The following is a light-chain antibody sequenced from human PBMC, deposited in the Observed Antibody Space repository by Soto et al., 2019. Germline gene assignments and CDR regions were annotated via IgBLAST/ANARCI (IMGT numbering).Light chain of an antibody. CDR2: EVN. Sequence: QLVLTQPPSVSGSPGQSVTISCTGSSSDIGSYNRVSWFQQPPGAAPRLIIYEVNNRPSGIPDRFSGSKSGNTASLTISALQPEDEADYYCVAYTTTSPVVFGGGTKLTVL. CDR3: VAYTTTSPVV. CDR1: SSDIGSYNR. J-gene: IGLJ2*01. V-gene: IGLV2-18*02.